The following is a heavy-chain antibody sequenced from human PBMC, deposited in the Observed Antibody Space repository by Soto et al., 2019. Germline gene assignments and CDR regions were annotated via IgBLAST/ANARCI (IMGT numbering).Heavy chain of an antibody. J-gene: IGHJ4*02. D-gene: IGHD3-10*01. Sequence: VGSLRLSCTSSVFTFSDYAMTCVRHSPGKGLEWVSTISGGSSVTYYGDSVKGRFTISRDNAKKTLFLQLNRLSAEDTATYYCAKAMSNNYYYPFEFWGQGTQDSVSS. CDR2: ISGGSSVT. V-gene: IGHV3-23*01. CDR3: AKAMSNNYYYPFEF. CDR1: VFTFSDYA.